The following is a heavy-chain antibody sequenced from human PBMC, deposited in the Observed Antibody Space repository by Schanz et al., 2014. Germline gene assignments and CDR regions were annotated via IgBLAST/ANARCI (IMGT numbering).Heavy chain of an antibody. D-gene: IGHD1-1*01. CDR3: ARAHGNNWYGKGLDY. CDR1: GFIFSNYG. CDR2: IWSDGSGK. V-gene: IGHV3-33*01. Sequence: VQLVESGGGLVKPGGSLRLSCAASGFIFSNYGMHWVRQAPGKGLEWVAVIWSDGSGKYYADSVKGRFTISRDNSKNTLYLQMNSLRADDTAVYFCARAHGNNWYGKGLDYWGQGTQVTVSS. J-gene: IGHJ4*02.